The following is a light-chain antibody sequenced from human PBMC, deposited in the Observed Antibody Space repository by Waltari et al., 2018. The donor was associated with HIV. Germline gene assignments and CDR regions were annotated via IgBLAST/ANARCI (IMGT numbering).Light chain of an antibody. CDR3: QQYYTTPLT. Sequence: DIVMTQSPDSLAVSLGERATINCKSSQSVLYNSNNKNFLAWYQQKPGQPPKLLIYWASTRESGVPDRFSGSGSGTDFTLTISSLQVEDVAVYYCQQYYTTPLTFGGGTKVEIK. J-gene: IGKJ4*01. CDR2: WAS. V-gene: IGKV4-1*01. CDR1: QSVLYNSNNKNF.